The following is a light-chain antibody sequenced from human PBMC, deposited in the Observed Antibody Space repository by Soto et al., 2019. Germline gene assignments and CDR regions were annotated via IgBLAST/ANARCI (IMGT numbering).Light chain of an antibody. V-gene: IGKV3-15*01. CDR1: QSVSSN. CDR3: QQYNKWPPYT. Sequence: EIVMTQSPANLSVSPGERATLSCRASQSVSSNLAWYQQKPGQGPRLLIYGASTRATSIPARFSGSGSGTEFTLTIISLQSEDFAVSYCQQYNKWPPYTFGQGTKLEIK. J-gene: IGKJ2*01. CDR2: GAS.